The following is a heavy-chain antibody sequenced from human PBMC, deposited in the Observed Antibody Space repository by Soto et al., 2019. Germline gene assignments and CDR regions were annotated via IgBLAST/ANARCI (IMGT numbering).Heavy chain of an antibody. CDR1: GGSISSYY. Sequence: QVQLQESGPGLVKPSETLSLSCTVSGGSISSYYWSWFRQSPGKRMEWIGYVHHSWGSSYNPSLQSRGALSLATSKSQFSLKVTSVTAPDTAVYYCARQGFGPLHGLVDVWGQGTTVTVSS. J-gene: IGHJ6*02. CDR2: VHHSWGS. V-gene: IGHV4-59*08. CDR3: ARQGFGPLHGLVDV. D-gene: IGHD3-10*01.